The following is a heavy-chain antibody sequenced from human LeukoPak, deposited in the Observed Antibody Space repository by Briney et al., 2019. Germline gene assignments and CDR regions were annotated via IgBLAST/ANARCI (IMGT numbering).Heavy chain of an antibody. D-gene: IGHD2-2*01. CDR3: ARGSTPPPLVVPAAMSYYYYYGMDV. J-gene: IGHJ6*02. CDR1: GGSFSGYY. V-gene: IGHV4-34*01. CDR2: INHSGST. Sequence: PSETLSLTCAVFGGSFSGYYWSWIRQPPGKGLEWIGEINHSGSTNYNPSLKSRVTISVDTSKNQFSLKLSSATAADTAVYYCARGSTPPPLVVPAAMSYYYYYGMDVWGQGTTVTVSS.